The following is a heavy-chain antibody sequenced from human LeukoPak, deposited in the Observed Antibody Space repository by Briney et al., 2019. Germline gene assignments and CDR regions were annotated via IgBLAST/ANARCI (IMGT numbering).Heavy chain of an antibody. D-gene: IGHD3-9*01. V-gene: IGHV3-30*04. CDR1: GFTFSSYA. CDR2: ISYDGSNK. CDR3: ARTGILTGYQVFDY. J-gene: IGHJ4*02. Sequence: PGGSLRLSCAASGFTFSSYAMPWVRQAPGKGLEWVAVISYDGSNKYYADSVKGRFTISRDNSKNTLYLQMNSLRAEDTAVYYCARTGILTGYQVFDYWGQGTLVTVSS.